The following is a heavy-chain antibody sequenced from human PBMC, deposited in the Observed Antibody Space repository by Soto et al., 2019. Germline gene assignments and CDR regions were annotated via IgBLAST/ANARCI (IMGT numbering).Heavy chain of an antibody. V-gene: IGHV3-11*06. D-gene: IGHD2-15*01. CDR2: ISSSSSYT. CDR1: GFTFSDYY. CDR3: ARDFGMWYGAFDI. Sequence: PGGSLRLSCAASGFTFSDYYMSWIRQAPGKGLEWVSYISSSSSYTNYADSVKGRFTISRDNAKNSLYLQMNSLRAEDTAVYYCARDFGMWYGAFDIWGQGTMVTVSS. J-gene: IGHJ3*02.